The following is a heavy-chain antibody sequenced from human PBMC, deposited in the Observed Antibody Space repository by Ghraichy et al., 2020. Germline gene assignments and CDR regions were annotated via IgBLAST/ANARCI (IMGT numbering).Heavy chain of an antibody. CDR1: GGSFSGYY. V-gene: IGHV4-34*01. CDR3: ARLLRQDIVVVPADDY. J-gene: IGHJ4*02. Sequence: SETLSLTCAVYGGSFSGYYWSWIRQPPGKGLEWIGEINHSGSTNYNPSLKSRVTISVDTSKNQFSLKLSSVTAADTAVYYCARLLRQDIVVVPADDYWGQGTLVTVSS. D-gene: IGHD2-2*01. CDR2: INHSGST.